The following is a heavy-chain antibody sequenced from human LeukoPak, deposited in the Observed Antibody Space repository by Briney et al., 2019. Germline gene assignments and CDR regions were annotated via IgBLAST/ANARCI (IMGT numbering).Heavy chain of an antibody. Sequence: PGGSLRLSCTASGFTFGDYAMSWVRQAPGKGLEWVGFIRSKAYGGTTEYAASVKGRFTISRDDSKSIAYLQMNSLKTEDTAVYYCTRDISMVWFGEFIDYWGQGTLVTVSS. CDR1: GFTFGDYA. V-gene: IGHV3-49*04. D-gene: IGHD3-10*01. J-gene: IGHJ4*02. CDR3: TRDISMVWFGEFIDY. CDR2: IRSKAYGGTT.